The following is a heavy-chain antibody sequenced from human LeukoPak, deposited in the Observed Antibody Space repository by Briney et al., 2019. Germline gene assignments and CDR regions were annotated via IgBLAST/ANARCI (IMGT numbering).Heavy chain of an antibody. CDR2: IYYSGST. Sequence: SETLSLTCTVSGGSISSYYWSWIRQPPGKGLEWIGYIYYSGSTNYKPSLKSRVTMSLNTSKNQFSLKLSSVTAADTAMYYCASHSATWYFQHWGQGTPVTVSS. CDR1: GGSISSYY. D-gene: IGHD6-13*01. J-gene: IGHJ1*01. CDR3: ASHSATWYFQH. V-gene: IGHV4-59*01.